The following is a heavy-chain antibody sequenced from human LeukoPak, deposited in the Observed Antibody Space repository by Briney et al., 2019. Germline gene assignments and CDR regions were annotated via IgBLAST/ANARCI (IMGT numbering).Heavy chain of an antibody. Sequence: GGSLRLSCAASGFTFSSYSMNWVRQAPGKGLEWVSSISSSSSYIYYADSVKGRFTISRDNAKNSLYLQMSSLGAEDTAVYYCARAYLVGDAFDIWGQGTMVTVSS. V-gene: IGHV3-21*01. CDR3: ARAYLVGDAFDI. J-gene: IGHJ3*02. CDR1: GFTFSSYS. D-gene: IGHD1-26*01. CDR2: ISSSSSYI.